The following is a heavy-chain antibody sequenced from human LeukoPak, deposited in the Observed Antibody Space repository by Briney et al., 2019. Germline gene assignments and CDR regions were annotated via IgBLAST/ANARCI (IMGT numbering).Heavy chain of an antibody. CDR1: GGSFSGYY. Sequence: SETLSLTCAVYGGSFSGYYWSWIRQPPGKGLEWIGEINHSGSTNYNPSLKSRVTISVDTSKNQFSLKLSSVTAADTAVYYCARPQGTTVTGGGYWGQGTLVTVSS. V-gene: IGHV4-34*01. D-gene: IGHD4-17*01. CDR2: INHSGST. J-gene: IGHJ4*02. CDR3: ARPQGTTVTGGGY.